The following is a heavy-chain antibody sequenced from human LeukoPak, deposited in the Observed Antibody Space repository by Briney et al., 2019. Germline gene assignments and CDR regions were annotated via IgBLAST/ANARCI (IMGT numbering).Heavy chain of an antibody. CDR1: GFTFSNYG. D-gene: IGHD2-15*01. V-gene: IGHV3-30*18. CDR3: AKGVVAATNAAYYGMDV. J-gene: IGHJ6*02. CDR2: ISYDESDK. Sequence: GRSLRLSCAASGFTFSNYGMHWVRQAPGKGLEWVAVISYDESDKYYADSVRGRFTISRDNSKNTLYLQMNSLRPEDTAVYYCAKGVVAATNAAYYGMDVWGQGTTVTVSS.